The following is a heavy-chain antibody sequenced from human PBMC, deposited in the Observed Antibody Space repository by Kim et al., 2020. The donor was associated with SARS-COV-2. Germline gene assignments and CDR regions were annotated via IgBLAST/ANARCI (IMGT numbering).Heavy chain of an antibody. CDR3: AREDIVVVGPHYYYGMDV. D-gene: IGHD2-15*01. Sequence: GGSLRLSCAASGFTFSSYSMNWVRQAPGKGLEWVSYISSSSSTIYYADSVKGRFTISRDNAKNSLYLQMNSLRDEDTAVYYCAREDIVVVGPHYYYGMDVWGQGTTVTVSS. CDR1: GFTFSSYS. J-gene: IGHJ6*02. V-gene: IGHV3-48*02. CDR2: ISSSSSTI.